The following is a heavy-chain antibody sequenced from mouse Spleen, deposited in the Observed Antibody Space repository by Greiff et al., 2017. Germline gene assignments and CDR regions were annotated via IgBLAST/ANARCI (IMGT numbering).Heavy chain of an antibody. J-gene: IGHJ2*01. Sequence: VKVVESGAELVRPGASVTLSCKASGYTFTDYEMHWVKQTPVHGLEWIGAIDPETGGTAYNQKFKGKAILTADKSSSTAYMELRSLTSEDSAVYYCTRPPFITTVVATDYWGQGTTLTVSS. CDR1: GYTFTDYE. CDR2: IDPETGGT. D-gene: IGHD1-1*01. V-gene: IGHV1-15*01. CDR3: TRPPFITTVVATDY.